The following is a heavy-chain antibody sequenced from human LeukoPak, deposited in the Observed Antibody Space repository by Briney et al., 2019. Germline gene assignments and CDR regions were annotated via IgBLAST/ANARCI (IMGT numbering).Heavy chain of an antibody. D-gene: IGHD6-19*01. J-gene: IGHJ4*02. Sequence: ASVKVSCKASGYTFNSYGISWVRQAPGQGPEWVGWISAYNGNTNYAQKLQGRVTMTTDTSTSTAYMELRSLRSDDTAVYYCARGGKAVAGTGLGYWGQGTLVTVSS. CDR3: ARGGKAVAGTGLGY. CDR1: GYTFNSYG. CDR2: ISAYNGNT. V-gene: IGHV1-18*01.